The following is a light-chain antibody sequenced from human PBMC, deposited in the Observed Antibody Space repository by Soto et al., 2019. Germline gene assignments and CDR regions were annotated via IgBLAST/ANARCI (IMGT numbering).Light chain of an antibody. Sequence: QSVLTQPPSASGSPGQSVTISCTGTSSDVGGYNSVSWYQQHPGKAPKLMIYEVNNRPSGVSYRFSGSKSGNTASLTISGLQAEDEADYYCNSYTSSTTYVFGSGTKLTVL. CDR1: SSDVGGYNS. J-gene: IGLJ1*01. V-gene: IGLV2-14*01. CDR3: NSYTSSTTYV. CDR2: EVN.